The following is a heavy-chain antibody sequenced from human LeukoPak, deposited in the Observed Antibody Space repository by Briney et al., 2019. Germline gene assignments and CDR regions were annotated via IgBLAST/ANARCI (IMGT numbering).Heavy chain of an antibody. D-gene: IGHD4-17*01. CDR2: ISYDVSTN. CDR1: GFTFSSYG. CDR3: AKDQGPYGDPADDAFDI. J-gene: IGHJ3*02. Sequence: GGSLRLSCAAPGFTFSSYGMHRVRQAPGKGLEWVAVISYDVSTNYYAASVKGRFTISRDNSKNTLYLQMNSLRAEDTAVYYCAKDQGPYGDPADDAFDIWGQGTMVTVSS. V-gene: IGHV3-30*18.